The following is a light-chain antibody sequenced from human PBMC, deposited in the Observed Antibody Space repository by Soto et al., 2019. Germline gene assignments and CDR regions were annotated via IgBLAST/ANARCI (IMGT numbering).Light chain of an antibody. CDR1: SSDVGNYKY. V-gene: IGLV2-14*01. CDR2: DVS. CDR3: SSYTTNSVVV. J-gene: IGLJ2*01. Sequence: QPVLTQPASVSGSPGQSITISCTGTSSDVGNYKYVCWYQQHPGKAPKLIIYDVSVRPSDVSDRFSASKSGNTASLTISGLQAEDEADYYCSSYTTNSVVVFGGGTKLTVL.